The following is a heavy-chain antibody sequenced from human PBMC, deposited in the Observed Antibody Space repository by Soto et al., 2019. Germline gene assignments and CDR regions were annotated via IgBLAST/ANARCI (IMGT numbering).Heavy chain of an antibody. V-gene: IGHV3-23*01. CDR1: GFTFSSYA. CDR2: MSGTGGST. Sequence: EVQLLESGGGLVQPGRSLRLSCAASGFTFSSYAMNWVRQAPGKGLEWVSAMSGTGGSTYYADSVKGRFTISRDNSKNTLYRHMSSLSVDDTAVVYCAKAGFSSGWSPSYFDYWGQGTLVTVSS. J-gene: IGHJ4*02. D-gene: IGHD6-19*01. CDR3: AKAGFSSGWSPSYFDY.